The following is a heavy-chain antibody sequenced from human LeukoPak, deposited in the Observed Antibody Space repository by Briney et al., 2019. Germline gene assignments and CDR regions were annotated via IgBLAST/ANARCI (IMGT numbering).Heavy chain of an antibody. CDR1: GFAFSGYW. D-gene: IGHD3-16*01. Sequence: GGSLRLSCAASGFAFSGYWMHWVRQAPGKGLVWVAQINGDGSDTSFADSVKGRFTISRDNAKNTVYLHITSLRAEDTAVYYCARGAYYYYGMDVWGQGTTVTVSS. J-gene: IGHJ6*02. CDR3: ARGAYYYYGMDV. V-gene: IGHV3-74*01. CDR2: INGDGSDT.